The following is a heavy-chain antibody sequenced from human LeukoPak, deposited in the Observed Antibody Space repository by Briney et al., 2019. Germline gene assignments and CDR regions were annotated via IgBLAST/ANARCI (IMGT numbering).Heavy chain of an antibody. CDR1: GFTFSNYW. D-gene: IGHD6-19*01. J-gene: IGHJ4*02. CDR2: ISSDGSST. V-gene: IGHV3-74*01. CDR3: AREFSSGWTHFDY. Sequence: GGSLRLSCAAAGFTFSNYWMHWVRQAPGKGLVWVSRISSDGSSTTYADSVKGRFTISRDNAKNTLFLQVNGLRAEDTAVYYCAREFSSGWTHFDYWGQGTLVTVSS.